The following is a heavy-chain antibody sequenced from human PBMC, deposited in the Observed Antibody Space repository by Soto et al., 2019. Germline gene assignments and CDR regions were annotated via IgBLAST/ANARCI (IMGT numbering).Heavy chain of an antibody. J-gene: IGHJ5*02. CDR3: ARDTTPPYCISTSCYGLDP. Sequence: SDTLSLTCTVSGGSISSYYWSWIRQPPGKGLEWIGYIYYSGSTYYNPSLKSRVTISVDTSKNQFSLKLSSVTAADTAVYYCARDTTPPYCISTSCYGLDPWGQGTLVTVSS. D-gene: IGHD2-2*01. V-gene: IGHV4-59*12. CDR2: IYYSGST. CDR1: GGSISSYY.